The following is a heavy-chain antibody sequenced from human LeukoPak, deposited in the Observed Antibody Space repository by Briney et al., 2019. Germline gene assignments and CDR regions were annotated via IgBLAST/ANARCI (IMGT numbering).Heavy chain of an antibody. V-gene: IGHV1-3*01. CDR1: GYTFTSYA. D-gene: IGHD3-22*01. J-gene: IGHJ6*02. Sequence: ASVKVSCKASGYTFTSYAMHWVRQAPGQRLEWMGWINAGNGNTKYSQKFQGRVTITRDTSASTAYMELSSLRSEDTAVYYCARPQIHYYDSSDYYYGMDVWGQGTTVTVSS. CDR3: ARPQIHYYDSSDYYYGMDV. CDR2: INAGNGNT.